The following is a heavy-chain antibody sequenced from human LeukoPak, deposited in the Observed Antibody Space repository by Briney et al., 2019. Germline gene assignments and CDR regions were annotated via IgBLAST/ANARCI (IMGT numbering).Heavy chain of an antibody. V-gene: IGHV4-59*01. CDR1: GDSLSLYY. CDR2: VFYSGVT. J-gene: IGHJ6*04. D-gene: IGHD2-2*03. CDR3: ARNNVDVVGARIYDYYGLDV. Sequence: SETLSLTCSVSGDSLSLYYWSWLRQTPGKGLEWIGYVFYSGVTYYNPSLKSRVTISVNSSENQFSLKLRSVTPADTAIYFCARNNVDVVGARIYDYYGLDVWGCGTTVTVSP.